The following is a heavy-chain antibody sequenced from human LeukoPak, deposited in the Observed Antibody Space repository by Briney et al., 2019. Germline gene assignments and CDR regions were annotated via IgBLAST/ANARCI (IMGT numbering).Heavy chain of an antibody. V-gene: IGHV4-61*02. Sequence: PSETLSLTCTVSGGSISSGDYYWSWIRQPAGKGLEWIGRIYTTGSTNYNPSLKSRVTISVDPSKNQFSLTLSSVTAADTAVYYCAAHSNYVDYWGQGTLVTVSS. CDR1: GGSISSGDYY. CDR2: IYTTGST. CDR3: AAHSNYVDY. D-gene: IGHD4-11*01. J-gene: IGHJ4*02.